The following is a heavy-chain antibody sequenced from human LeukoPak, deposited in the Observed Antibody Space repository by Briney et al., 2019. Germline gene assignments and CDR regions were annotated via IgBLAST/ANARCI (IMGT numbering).Heavy chain of an antibody. D-gene: IGHD5-12*01. Sequence: SPKFSALTLTSYGMGRVLQAAGRRLEWMGWISASNGNTNDEQKLQGRVTITTDTSTSTDYMELRSLRSDDTAVYYCARRYSGYESLDYWGQGTLVTVSS. CDR3: ARRYSGYESLDY. V-gene: IGHV1-18*04. J-gene: IGHJ4*02. CDR2: ISASNGNT. CDR1: ALTLTSYG.